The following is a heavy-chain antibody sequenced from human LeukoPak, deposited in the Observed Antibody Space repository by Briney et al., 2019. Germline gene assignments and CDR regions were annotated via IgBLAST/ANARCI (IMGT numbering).Heavy chain of an antibody. CDR1: GGSISSSSYY. V-gene: IGHV4-39*01. CDR2: IYYSGST. J-gene: IGHJ4*02. Sequence: SETLSLTCTVSGGSISSSSYYWGWSRQPPGKGLEWIGSIYYSGSTYYNPSLKSRVTISVDTSKNQFSLKLSSVTAADTAVYYCASHYDYVWGSYRYTPDYGGQGTLVTVSA. D-gene: IGHD3-16*02. CDR3: ASHYDYVWGSYRYTPDY.